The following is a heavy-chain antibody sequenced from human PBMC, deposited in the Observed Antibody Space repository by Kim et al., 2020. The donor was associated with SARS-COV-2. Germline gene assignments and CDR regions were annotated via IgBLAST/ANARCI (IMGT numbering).Heavy chain of an antibody. V-gene: IGHV3-23*01. CDR1: GFTFSSYA. D-gene: IGHD6-13*01. CDR3: ASSHAPPLLAAGFYYFDY. CDR2: ISGSGGST. Sequence: GGSLRLSCAASGFTFSSYAMSWVRQAPGKGLEWVSAISGSGGSTYYADSVKGRFTISRDNSKNTLYLQMNSLRAEDTAVYYCASSHAPPLLAAGFYYFDYWGQGTLVTVSS. J-gene: IGHJ4*02.